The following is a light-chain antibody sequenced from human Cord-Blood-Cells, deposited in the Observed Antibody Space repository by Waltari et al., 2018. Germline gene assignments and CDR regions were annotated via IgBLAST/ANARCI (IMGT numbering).Light chain of an antibody. Sequence: QSALTPPRSVSGSPGQSVTISCPGTSSDVGGYYYVSWYQQHPGKAPKLMIYDVSTRPSGVPDRFSGSKSGNTASLTISGLQAEDEADYYCCSYAGSYAWVFGGGTKLTVL. CDR3: CSYAGSYAWV. CDR2: DVS. J-gene: IGLJ3*02. V-gene: IGLV2-11*01. CDR1: SSDVGGYYY.